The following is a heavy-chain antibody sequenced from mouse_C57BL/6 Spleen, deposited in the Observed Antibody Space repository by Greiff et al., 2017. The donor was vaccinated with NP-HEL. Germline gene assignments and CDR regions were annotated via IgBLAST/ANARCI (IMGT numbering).Heavy chain of an antibody. V-gene: IGHV1-59*01. J-gene: IGHJ2*01. D-gene: IGHD3-2*02. CDR3: ARWRDSSGPDY. CDR2: IDPSDSYT. Sequence: QVQLQQPGAELVRPGTSVKLSCKASGYTFTSYWMHWVQQRPGQGLEWIGVIDPSDSYTNYNQKFKGKATLTVDTSSSTAYMQLSSLTSEDSAVYYCARWRDSSGPDYWGQGTTLTVSS. CDR1: GYTFTSYW.